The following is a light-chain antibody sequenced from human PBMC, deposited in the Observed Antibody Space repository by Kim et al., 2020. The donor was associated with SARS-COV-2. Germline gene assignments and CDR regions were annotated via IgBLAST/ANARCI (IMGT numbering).Light chain of an antibody. CDR3: NSRDSNDNGV. CDR1: SLRSYY. CDR2: GKN. V-gene: IGLV3-19*01. Sequence: SSELTQDPAVSVALGQTVRITCQGDSLRSYYATWDQQKPGQAPILVIYGKNNRTSGIPDRFAGSSSGNTAALTITGTQAGDEADYYCNSRDSNDNGVFGG. J-gene: IGLJ2*01.